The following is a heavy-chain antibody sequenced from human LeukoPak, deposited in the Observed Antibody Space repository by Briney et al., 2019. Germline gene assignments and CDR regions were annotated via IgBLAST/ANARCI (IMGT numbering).Heavy chain of an antibody. Sequence: GGSLRLSCAASGFTFSSYSMNWVRQAPGKGLEWVSSISSSSSYIYYADSVKGRFTISRDNAKNSLYLQMNSLRAEDTAVYYCARDYSSSLDYYYYYGMDVWGQGTTVTVSS. V-gene: IGHV3-21*01. CDR3: ARDYSSSLDYYYYYGMDV. J-gene: IGHJ6*02. D-gene: IGHD6-13*01. CDR1: GFTFSSYS. CDR2: ISSSSSYI.